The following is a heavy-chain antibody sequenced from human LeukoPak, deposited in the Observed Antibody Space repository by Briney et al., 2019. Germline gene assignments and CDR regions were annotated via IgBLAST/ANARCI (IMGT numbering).Heavy chain of an antibody. Sequence: GGSLRLSCAASGFTFSSYAMSWVRQAPGEGLEWVSSISNSGGRTFYTDSVKGRFTISRDNSKITLYLQMNSLRAEDTAVYYCAKSYNGYESKPDYWGQGTLVTVSS. J-gene: IGHJ4*02. V-gene: IGHV3-23*01. CDR1: GFTFSSYA. D-gene: IGHD5-12*01. CDR2: ISNSGGRT. CDR3: AKSYNGYESKPDY.